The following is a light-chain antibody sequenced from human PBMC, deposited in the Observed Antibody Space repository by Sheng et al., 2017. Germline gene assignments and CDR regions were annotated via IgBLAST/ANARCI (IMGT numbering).Light chain of an antibody. J-gene: IGLJ2*01. CDR3: QSYDSSLSGHVV. CDR2: GNS. Sequence: QLVLTQPPSVSGAPGQRVTISCTGSSSNIGAGYDVHWYQHLPGTAPKLLIYGNSNRPSGVPDRFSGSKSGTSASLAITGLQAEDEADYYCQSYDSSLSGHVVFGGGTRLTVL. V-gene: IGLV1-40*01. CDR1: SSNIGAGYD.